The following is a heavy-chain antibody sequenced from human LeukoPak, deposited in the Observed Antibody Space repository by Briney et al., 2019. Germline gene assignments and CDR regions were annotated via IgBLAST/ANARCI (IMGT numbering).Heavy chain of an antibody. V-gene: IGHV1-46*01. CDR3: ASAIRVIGDY. D-gene: IGHD2-21*01. CDR1: GYTFTSYY. Sequence: ASVKVSCKASGYTFTSYYMHWVRQAPGQGLEWMGIINPSGGSTSYAQKFQGRVTVTRDTSTSTVYMELSSLRSEDTAVYYCASAIRVIGDYWGQGTLVTVSS. CDR2: INPSGGST. J-gene: IGHJ4*02.